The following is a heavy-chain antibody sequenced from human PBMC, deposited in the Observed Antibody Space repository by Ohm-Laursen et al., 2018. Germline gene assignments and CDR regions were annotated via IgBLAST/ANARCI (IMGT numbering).Heavy chain of an antibody. CDR2: IKGDGGRI. CDR1: GFTFSSYW. V-gene: IGHV3-74*01. Sequence: SLRLSCSASGFTFSSYWMHWVRQGPGKGLVWVSGIKGDGGRINYADSVKGRFTTSRDNSKNTLYLQMNSLRAEDTAVYYCAKDGYYGSTSNGMDVWGQGTTVTVSS. D-gene: IGHD3-10*01. CDR3: AKDGYYGSTSNGMDV. J-gene: IGHJ6*02.